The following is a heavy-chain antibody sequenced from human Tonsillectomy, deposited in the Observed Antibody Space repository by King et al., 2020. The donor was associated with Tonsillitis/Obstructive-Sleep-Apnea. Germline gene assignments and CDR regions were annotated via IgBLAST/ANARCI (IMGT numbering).Heavy chain of an antibody. V-gene: IGHV4-39*01. J-gene: IGHJ6*03. CDR2: IYYDGTT. CDR3: ARHVDYTKSXYYCMDV. D-gene: IGHD4-11*01. Sequence: QLQESGPGLVKPSETLSLTCTVSGGSTGSSSYYWGWIRQSPGKGLEWIGSIYYDGTTYYNPSLKSRVIISVDTSKNQFSLRLTSVTAADTAVYYCARHVDYTKSXYYCMDVWGXGTTVTVXS. CDR1: GGSTGSSSYY.